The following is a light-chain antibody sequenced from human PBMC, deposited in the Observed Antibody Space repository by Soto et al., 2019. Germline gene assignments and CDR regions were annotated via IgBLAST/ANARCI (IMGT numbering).Light chain of an antibody. Sequence: QSVLTQPPSVSAAPGQKVTISCSGSSSNIGNNYVSWYQQLPGTAPKLLIYDNNKRPSGIPDRFSGSKSGTSATLGITGLQTGDEADYYCGTWGSSLSAGVFGTGTKVTVL. J-gene: IGLJ1*01. CDR3: GTWGSSLSAGV. CDR1: SSNIGNNY. CDR2: DNN. V-gene: IGLV1-51*01.